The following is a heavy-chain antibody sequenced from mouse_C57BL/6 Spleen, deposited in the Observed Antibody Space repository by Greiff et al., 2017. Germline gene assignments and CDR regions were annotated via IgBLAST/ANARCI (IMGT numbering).Heavy chain of an antibody. CDR1: GFTFSSYT. J-gene: IGHJ3*01. CDR2: ISGGGGNT. CDR3: ARPFDCSNYRDWFAY. V-gene: IGHV5-9*01. D-gene: IGHD2-5*01. Sequence: DVKLVESGGGLVKPGGSLKLSCAASGFTFSSYTMSWVRQTPEKRLEWVATISGGGGNTYYPDSVKGRFTISRDNAKNTLYLQMSSLRSEDTALYYFARPFDCSNYRDWFAYWGQGTLVTVSA.